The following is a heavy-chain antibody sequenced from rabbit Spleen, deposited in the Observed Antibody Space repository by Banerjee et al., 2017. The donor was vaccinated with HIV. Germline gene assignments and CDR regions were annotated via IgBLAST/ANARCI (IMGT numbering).Heavy chain of an antibody. CDR2: IDTGSSGFT. CDR1: GVSFSGDSY. CDR3: ARDSGSSFSSYGMDL. J-gene: IGHJ6*01. V-gene: IGHV1S45*01. Sequence: QEQLVESGGDLVKPGTSLTLTCTASGVSFSGDSYMCWVRQAPGRGLEWIACIDTGSSGFTYFASWAKGRVTISKTSSTTVTLQMTSLTAADTATYFCARDSGSSFSSYGMDLWGPGTLVTVS. D-gene: IGHD8-1*01.